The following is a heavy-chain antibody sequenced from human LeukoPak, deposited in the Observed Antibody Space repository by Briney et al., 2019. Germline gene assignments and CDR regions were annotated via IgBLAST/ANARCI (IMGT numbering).Heavy chain of an antibody. CDR1: GGSISSYY. CDR3: ARAARKAKENYYGMDV. J-gene: IGHJ6*02. V-gene: IGHV4-59*12. Sequence: SETLSLTCTVSGGSISSYYWSWIRQPPGKGLEWIGYIYYSGSTNYNPSLKSRVTISVDTSKNQFSLKLSSVTAADTAVYYCARAARKAKENYYGMDVWGQGATVTVSS. CDR2: IYYSGST.